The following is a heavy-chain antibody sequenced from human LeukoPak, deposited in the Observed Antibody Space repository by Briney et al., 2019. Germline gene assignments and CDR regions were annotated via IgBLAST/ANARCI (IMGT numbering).Heavy chain of an antibody. V-gene: IGHV3-7*04. J-gene: IGHJ1*01. CDR3: AGGALDY. Sequence: PGGSLRLSCAASGFTFSDYWMTWVRQVPGQGLAWVAHINQDGSEQHFVGSVQGRFTISRDNAKNSLYLQMDSLRAEDTAVYYCAGGALDYWGQGTPVTVSS. CDR2: INQDGSEQ. CDR1: GFTFSDYW. D-gene: IGHD3-16*01.